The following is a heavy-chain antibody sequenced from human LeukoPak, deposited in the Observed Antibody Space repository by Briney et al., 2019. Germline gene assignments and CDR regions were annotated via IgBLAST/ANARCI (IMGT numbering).Heavy chain of an antibody. D-gene: IGHD2-2*01. CDR2: IYYSGST. Sequence: SETLSPTCTVSGDSIGNYYWSWIRQPPGKGLEWIGYIYYSGSTNYNPSLKSRVTISVDTSKNQFSLKLSSVTAADTAVYYCARGRGEYCSSTSCFYFDYWGQGTLVTVSS. CDR3: ARGRGEYCSSTSCFYFDY. CDR1: GDSIGNYY. V-gene: IGHV4-59*01. J-gene: IGHJ4*02.